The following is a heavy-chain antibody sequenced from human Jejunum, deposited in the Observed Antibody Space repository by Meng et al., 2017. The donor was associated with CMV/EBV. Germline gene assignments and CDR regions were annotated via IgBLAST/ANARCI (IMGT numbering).Heavy chain of an antibody. J-gene: IGHJ5*02. CDR1: TYR. D-gene: IGHD2-2*02. CDR2: ISGSGDNI. CDR3: ARGLMGCTSTSCYSGWFDP. V-gene: IGHV3-21*01. Sequence: TYRMDWVRPAPGKGLEWVSSISGSGDNIYYADSVKGRFTISRDNAKNSLFLQMNSLRAEDTAVYYCARGLMGCTSTSCYSGWFDPWGQGTRVTVSS.